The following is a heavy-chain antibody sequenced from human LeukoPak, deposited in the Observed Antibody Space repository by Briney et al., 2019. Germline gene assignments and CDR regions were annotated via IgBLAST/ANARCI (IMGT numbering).Heavy chain of an antibody. CDR1: GYSFTSYW. J-gene: IGHJ2*01. CDR2: IYPDDSDT. D-gene: IGHD3-10*01. V-gene: IGHV5-51*01. Sequence: GESLKISCNGSGYSFTSYWIAWVRQMPGKGLECMGIIYPDDSDTTYSPSFQGQVTISADKSFSTAYLQWSSLKASDTAIYYCARLGGDTYYFGSASYPNWYFDLWGRGTLVTVSS. CDR3: ARLGGDTYYFGSASYPNWYFDL.